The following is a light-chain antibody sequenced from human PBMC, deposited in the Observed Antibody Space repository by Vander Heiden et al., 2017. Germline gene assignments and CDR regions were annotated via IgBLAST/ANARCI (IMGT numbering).Light chain of an antibody. Sequence: QTVVTPETSLTVSPGGTVTLTCASSTGAVTSGLYPTWFQQKPGQAPRALIYNTINKHSWTPARFSGSLLGGKAALTLSGVRPEDEADYYCLLYYGSTVIFGGGTRLTVL. CDR3: LLYYGSTVI. J-gene: IGLJ2*01. V-gene: IGLV7-43*01. CDR1: TGAVTSGLY. CDR2: NTI.